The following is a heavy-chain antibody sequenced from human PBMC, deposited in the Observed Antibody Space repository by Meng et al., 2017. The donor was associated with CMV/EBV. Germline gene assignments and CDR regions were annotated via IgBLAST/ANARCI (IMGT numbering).Heavy chain of an antibody. V-gene: IGHV4-39*01. CDR3: ARLIRTYYYDSSGYERDY. J-gene: IGHJ4*02. CDR2: IYYSGST. CDR1: GGSISSSSYY. D-gene: IGHD3-22*01. Sequence: SETLSLTCTVSGGSISSSSYYWGWIRQPPGKGLGWIGSIYYSGSTYYNPSLKSRVTISVDTSKNQFSLKLSSVTAADTAVYYCARLIRTYYYDSSGYERDYWGQGTLVTVSS.